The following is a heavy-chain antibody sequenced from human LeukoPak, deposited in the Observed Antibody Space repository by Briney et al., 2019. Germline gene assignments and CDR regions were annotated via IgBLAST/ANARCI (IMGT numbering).Heavy chain of an antibody. V-gene: IGHV3-30*03. D-gene: IGHD3-10*01. CDR1: GFTFSSYG. Sequence: PGGSLRLSCAASGFTFSSYGMHWVRQAPGKGLEWAAVISYDGSNRYYADSVKGRFTISRDNAKNSLYLQMNSLRAEDTAVYYCARGPRTYYYGSGSFLYWGQGTLVTVSS. CDR3: ARGPRTYYYGSGSFLY. CDR2: ISYDGSNR. J-gene: IGHJ4*02.